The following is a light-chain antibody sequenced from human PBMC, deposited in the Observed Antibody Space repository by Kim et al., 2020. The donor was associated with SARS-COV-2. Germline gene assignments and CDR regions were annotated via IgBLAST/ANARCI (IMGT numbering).Light chain of an antibody. CDR2: DVS. Sequence: QSALTQPASVSASPGQSTTIPCTGTSSDVGGYDFVSWYQKHPGKAPKVMIYDVSKRPSGVSSRFSGSKSGNTASLTISGLQAEDEADYYCSSYKSSRGTNSFVFGGGTQLTVL. CDR3: SSYKSSRGTNSFV. CDR1: SSDVGGYDF. J-gene: IGLJ3*02. V-gene: IGLV2-14*03.